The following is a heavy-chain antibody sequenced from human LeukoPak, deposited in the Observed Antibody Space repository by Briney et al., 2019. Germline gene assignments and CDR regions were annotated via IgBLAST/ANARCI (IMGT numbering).Heavy chain of an antibody. J-gene: IGHJ5*02. D-gene: IGHD3-22*01. Sequence: ASVKVSCKASGGTFSSYAISWVRQAPGQGLEWMGGIIPIFGTANYAQKFQGRVTITADESTSTAYMELSSLRSEDTAVYYYARDRGRYYDSNNWFDPWGQGTLVTVSS. CDR2: IIPIFGTA. V-gene: IGHV1-69*01. CDR3: ARDRGRYYDSNNWFDP. CDR1: GGTFSSYA.